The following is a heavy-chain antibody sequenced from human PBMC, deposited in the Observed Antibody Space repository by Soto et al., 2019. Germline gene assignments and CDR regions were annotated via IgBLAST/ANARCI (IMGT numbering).Heavy chain of an antibody. Sequence: GESLKISCKGSGYSFTSYWISWVRQMPGKGLEWMGRIDPSDSYTNYSPSFQGHVTISADKSISTAYLQWSSLKASDTAMYYCARQYCSGGSCYSSIDYWGQGTLVTVSS. CDR2: IDPSDSYT. J-gene: IGHJ4*02. D-gene: IGHD2-15*01. V-gene: IGHV5-10-1*01. CDR3: ARQYCSGGSCYSSIDY. CDR1: GYSFTSYW.